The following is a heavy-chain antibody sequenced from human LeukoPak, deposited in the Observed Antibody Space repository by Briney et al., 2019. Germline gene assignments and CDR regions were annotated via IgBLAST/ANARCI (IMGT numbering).Heavy chain of an antibody. CDR3: AGGRDYYDSSGAFDY. CDR2: IYYSGST. V-gene: IGHV4-59*11. Sequence: SETLSLTCTVSGGSISSHYWSWIRQPPGKGLEWIGYIYYSGSTNYNPSLKSRVTISVDTSKNQFSLKLSSVTAADTAVYYCAGGRDYYDSSGAFDYWGQGTLVTVSS. D-gene: IGHD3-22*01. CDR1: GGSISSHY. J-gene: IGHJ4*02.